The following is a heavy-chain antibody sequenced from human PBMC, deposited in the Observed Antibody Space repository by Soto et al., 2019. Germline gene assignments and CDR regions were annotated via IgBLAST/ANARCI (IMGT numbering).Heavy chain of an antibody. CDR3: AKDQNPRRGALGY. V-gene: IGHV3-30*18. CDR1: GFTFSSYG. CDR2: ISYDGSNK. J-gene: IGHJ4*02. Sequence: PEGALRLSCAASGFTFSSYGMHWVRQAPGKGLEWVAVISYDGSNKYYADSVKGRFTISRDNSKNTLYLQMNSLRAEDTAVYYCAKDQNPRRGALGYWGQGTLVTVSS. D-gene: IGHD3-10*01.